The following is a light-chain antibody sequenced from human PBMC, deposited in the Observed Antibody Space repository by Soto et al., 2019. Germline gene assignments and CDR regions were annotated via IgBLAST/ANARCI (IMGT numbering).Light chain of an antibody. CDR2: GAS. Sequence: EIVLTQSPGTLSLSPGERATLSCRASQSLSSYNLAWYQQKPGQAPRLVIHGASSRATGIPDRFSGSGSGAEFTLTISSLQSEDYAVYFCQQYIRWPLTFGGGTKWIS. V-gene: IGKV3D-15*01. J-gene: IGKJ4*01. CDR1: QSLSSYN. CDR3: QQYIRWPLT.